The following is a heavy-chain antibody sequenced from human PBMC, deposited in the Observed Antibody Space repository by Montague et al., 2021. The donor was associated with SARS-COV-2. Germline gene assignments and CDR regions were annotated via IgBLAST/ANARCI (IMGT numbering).Heavy chain of an antibody. CDR1: GFTFSTYA. Sequence: SLRLSWTASGFTFSTYAMSWVRQAPGKGLEWVSAISGSGGSTYYADSVKGRFTISRDNSKNTLYLQMNSLRAEDTAVYYCAKDPNYDFWSGYCLDYWGQGTLVTVSS. CDR2: ISGSGGST. D-gene: IGHD3-3*01. CDR3: AKDPNYDFWSGYCLDY. J-gene: IGHJ4*02. V-gene: IGHV3-23*01.